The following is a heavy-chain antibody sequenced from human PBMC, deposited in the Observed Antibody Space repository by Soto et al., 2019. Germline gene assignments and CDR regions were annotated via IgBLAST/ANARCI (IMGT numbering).Heavy chain of an antibody. D-gene: IGHD3-9*01. CDR3: AKDSRLYYDILTGYYGFDY. CDR2: ISGSGGST. J-gene: IGHJ4*02. V-gene: IGHV3-23*01. Sequence: GSLRLSCAASGFTFSSYAMSWVRQAPGKGLEWVSAISGSGGSTYYADSVKGRFTISRDNSKNTLYLQMNSLRAEDTAVYYCAKDSRLYYDILTGYYGFDYWGQGTLVTVSS. CDR1: GFTFSSYA.